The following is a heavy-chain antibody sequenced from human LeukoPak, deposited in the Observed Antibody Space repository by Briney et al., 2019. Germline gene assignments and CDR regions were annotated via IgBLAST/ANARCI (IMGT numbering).Heavy chain of an antibody. D-gene: IGHD3-10*01. CDR3: ASLAITMVRELNLDY. Sequence: ASVKVSCKASGYTFTGYYMHWVRQAPGQGLEWMGWINPNSGGTNYAQKFQGRVTMTRDTSISTAYMELSRLRSDDTAVYYCASLAITMVRELNLDYWGQGTLVTVSS. CDR2: INPNSGGT. V-gene: IGHV1-2*02. CDR1: GYTFTGYY. J-gene: IGHJ4*02.